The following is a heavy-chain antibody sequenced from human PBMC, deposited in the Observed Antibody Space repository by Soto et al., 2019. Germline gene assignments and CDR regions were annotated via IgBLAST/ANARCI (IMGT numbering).Heavy chain of an antibody. CDR1: GYTFTSYG. Sequence: QVQLVQSGAEVKKPGASVKVSCKASGYTFTSYGIIWVRQAPGQGLELMGWISAYNGNTKYAQKLQGRVTMTTDTSTSTAYMELRSLRSDDTAVYYCARPGYYDSSGYKRGNAFDSWGQGTMVTVSS. CDR3: ARPGYYDSSGYKRGNAFDS. V-gene: IGHV1-18*01. D-gene: IGHD3-22*01. CDR2: ISAYNGNT. J-gene: IGHJ3*02.